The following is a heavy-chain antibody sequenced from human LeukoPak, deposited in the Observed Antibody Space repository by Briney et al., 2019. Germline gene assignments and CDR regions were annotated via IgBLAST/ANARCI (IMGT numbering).Heavy chain of an antibody. CDR2: ISAYNGNT. CDR3: ARGDAYYDSSGYYDDAFDI. V-gene: IGHV1-18*01. J-gene: IGHJ3*02. CDR1: GYTFTSYG. Sequence: ASVKVSCKASGYTFTSYGISWVRQAPGQGLEWMGWISAYNGNTNYAQKLQGRVTMTTDTSTSTAYMELRSLRSDDTAVYYCARGDAYYDSSGYYDDAFDIWGQGTVVTVSS. D-gene: IGHD3-22*01.